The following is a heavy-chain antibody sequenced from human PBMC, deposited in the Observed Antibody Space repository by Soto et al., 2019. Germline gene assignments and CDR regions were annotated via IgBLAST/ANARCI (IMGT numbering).Heavy chain of an antibody. CDR1: GYTFTIYY. CDR2: INPSGGST. V-gene: IGHV1-46*01. Sequence: ASVKVSCKGTGYTFTIYYMHWVRQAPGQGLEWMGIINPSGGSTRYAQKFQGRVTMTRDTSTSTVYMELSSLRSEDTAVYYCAREVYNYDSTYAFDIWGQGTMVTVS. D-gene: IGHD3-22*01. J-gene: IGHJ3*02. CDR3: AREVYNYDSTYAFDI.